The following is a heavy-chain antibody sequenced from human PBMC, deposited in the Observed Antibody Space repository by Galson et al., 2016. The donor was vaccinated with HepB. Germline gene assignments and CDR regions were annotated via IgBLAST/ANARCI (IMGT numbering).Heavy chain of an antibody. D-gene: IGHD3-10*01. J-gene: IGHJ4*01. CDR1: GYTFPNYW. CDR3: ARHKIRGRFIVPGY. V-gene: IGHV5-51*01. CDR2: IYPGDSDN. Sequence: QSGAEVKKPGESLRISCKASGYTFPNYWIGWVRQMPGKGLEWLGTIYPGDSDNRSSPSFQGQVTISADKSISTAYLPWGSLKASDTAMYYCARHKIRGRFIVPGYWGQGTLVTIAS.